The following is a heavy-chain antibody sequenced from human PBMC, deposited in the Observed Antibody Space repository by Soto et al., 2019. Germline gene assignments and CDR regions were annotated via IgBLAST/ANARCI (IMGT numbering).Heavy chain of an antibody. CDR2: IIPILGIA. D-gene: IGHD3-16*02. V-gene: IGHV1-69*04. J-gene: IGHJ6*02. CDR3: AKDLGFVPTHYYYYGMDV. Sequence: GASVKVSCKASGGTFSSYTISWVRQAPGQGLEWMGRIIPILGIANYAQKFQGRVTITADKSTSTAYMELSSLRSEDTAVYYCAKDLGFVPTHYYYYGMDVWGQGTTVTVSS. CDR1: GGTFSSYT.